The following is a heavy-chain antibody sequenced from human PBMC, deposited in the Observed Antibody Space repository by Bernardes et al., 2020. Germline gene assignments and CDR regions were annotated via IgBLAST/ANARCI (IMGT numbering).Heavy chain of an antibody. Sequence: GGSLRLSCAASGFTFSSYGMHWVRQAPGKGLEWVAVISYDGSNKYYADSVKGRFTISRDNSKNTLYLQMNSLRAEDTAVYYCAKDWNYYGSGRKPLFFDYWGQGTLVTVSS. CDR1: GFTFSSYG. V-gene: IGHV3-30*18. D-gene: IGHD3-10*01. CDR2: ISYDGSNK. J-gene: IGHJ4*02. CDR3: AKDWNYYGSGRKPLFFDY.